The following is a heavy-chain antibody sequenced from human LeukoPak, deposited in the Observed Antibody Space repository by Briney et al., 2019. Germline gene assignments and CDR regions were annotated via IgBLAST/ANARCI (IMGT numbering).Heavy chain of an antibody. CDR3: AKVPKGTPPIAPLDY. CDR2: ISGSGGST. J-gene: IGHJ4*02. Sequence: GGSLRLYCAASGFTFSSYAMSWVRQAPGKGLEWGSAISGSGGSTYYADSVKGRFTIPRDNSKNTLYLQMNSLRAEDTAVYYCAKVPKGTPPIAPLDYWGQGTLVTVSS. V-gene: IGHV3-23*01. CDR1: GFTFSSYA. D-gene: IGHD6-13*01.